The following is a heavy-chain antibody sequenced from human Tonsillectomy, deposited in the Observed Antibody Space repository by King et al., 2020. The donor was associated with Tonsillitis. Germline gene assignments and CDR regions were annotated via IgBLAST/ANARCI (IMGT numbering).Heavy chain of an antibody. Sequence: LPLQESGPGLVKPSQTLSLTCTVSGGSINSGGYYWSWIRQHPGKGLEWIGYIHYSGSSYYNPSLKSLVTISVDTSKNQFSLKLSSVTAADTAVYYCARVTRGGTAPYYYYYYMDVWGKGTTVTVSS. J-gene: IGHJ6*03. CDR3: ARVTRGGTAPYYYYYYMDV. V-gene: IGHV4-31*01. D-gene: IGHD1-7*01. CDR2: IHYSGSS. CDR1: GGSINSGGYY.